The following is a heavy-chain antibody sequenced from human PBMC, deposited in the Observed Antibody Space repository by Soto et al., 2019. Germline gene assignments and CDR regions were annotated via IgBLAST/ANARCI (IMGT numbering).Heavy chain of an antibody. Sequence: QVQLVQSGAEVNKPGSSVKVSCKASGGTFSSYTISWVRQAPGQGLEWMGRIIPILGIANYAQKFQGRVTITADKSTSTAYMELSSLRSEDTAVYYCAGEGDYGDYASAFDIWGQGTMVTVSS. CDR1: GGTFSSYT. D-gene: IGHD4-17*01. CDR3: AGEGDYGDYASAFDI. CDR2: IIPILGIA. V-gene: IGHV1-69*08. J-gene: IGHJ3*02.